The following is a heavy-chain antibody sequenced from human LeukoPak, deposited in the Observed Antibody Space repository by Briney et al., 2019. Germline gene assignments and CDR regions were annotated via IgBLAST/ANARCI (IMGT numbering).Heavy chain of an antibody. V-gene: IGHV3-53*01. Sequence: GGSLRLSCAASGFTVSSNYMSWVRQAPGKGLERVSDIYSDGTTYYADSVKGRFTISRDNAKNTLYLRMKTLRADDTAVYYCARGDCTTTRCKTSPFDYWGQGTLVTVSS. J-gene: IGHJ4*02. CDR2: IYSDGTT. CDR1: GFTVSSNY. D-gene: IGHD2-2*01. CDR3: ARGDCTTTRCKTSPFDY.